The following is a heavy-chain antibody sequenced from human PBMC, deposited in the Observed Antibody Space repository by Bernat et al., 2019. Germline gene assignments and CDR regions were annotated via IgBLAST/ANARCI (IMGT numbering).Heavy chain of an antibody. CDR2: IYWDDDK. J-gene: IGHJ3*02. CDR1: GFSLSTSGVG. CDR3: ARGIAVAGSPHDAFDI. D-gene: IGHD6-19*01. Sequence: QITLKESGPTLVKPTQTLTLTCTFSGFSLSTSGVGVGWIRQPPGKALEWLALIYWDDDKRYSPSLKSRLTITKDTSKNQVVLTMTNMDPVDTATYYCARGIAVAGSPHDAFDIWGQGTMVTVSS. V-gene: IGHV2-5*02.